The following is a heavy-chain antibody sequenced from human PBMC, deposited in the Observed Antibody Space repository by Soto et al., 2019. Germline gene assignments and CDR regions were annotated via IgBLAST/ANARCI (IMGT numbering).Heavy chain of an antibody. D-gene: IGHD6-13*01. Sequence: GESLKISCKGSGSSFANSWTTWVRQMPGKGLEWMGRIDPSDSYTHYSPSFQGHVTISVDKSINTAYLRWNSLKASDSAKYYCARHGGGRIAVTGFMGIDVWGQGTAVTVSS. J-gene: IGHJ6*02. CDR3: ARHGGGRIAVTGFMGIDV. CDR1: GSSFANSW. V-gene: IGHV5-10-1*01. CDR2: IDPSDSYT.